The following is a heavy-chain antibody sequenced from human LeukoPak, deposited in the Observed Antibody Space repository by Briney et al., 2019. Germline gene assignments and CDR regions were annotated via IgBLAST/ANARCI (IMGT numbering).Heavy chain of an antibody. Sequence: SETLSLTCAVYGGSFSGYYWSWIRQPPGKGLEWIGEINHSGSTNYNPSLKSRVTISVDTSKNQFSLKLSSVTAADNAVYYCARGRRKYYYDSSGYYGYWGQGTLVTVSS. J-gene: IGHJ4*02. D-gene: IGHD3-22*01. CDR2: INHSGST. CDR1: GGSFSGYY. V-gene: IGHV4-34*01. CDR3: ARGRRKYYYDSSGYYGY.